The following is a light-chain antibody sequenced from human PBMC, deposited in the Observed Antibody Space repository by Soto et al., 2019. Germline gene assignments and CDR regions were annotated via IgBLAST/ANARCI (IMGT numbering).Light chain of an antibody. CDR3: QQYNDWPPYT. V-gene: IGKV3-15*01. J-gene: IGKJ2*01. CDR2: GES. CDR1: QSVSSN. Sequence: EIVMTQSPATLSVSPGDRATLSCRASQSVSSNLSWYQQKPGQAPRLLIYGESTRATGIPARFIGRGSGTDFTLTIRGLQSEDFAVYYCQQYNDWPPYTFGQGTNLEIK.